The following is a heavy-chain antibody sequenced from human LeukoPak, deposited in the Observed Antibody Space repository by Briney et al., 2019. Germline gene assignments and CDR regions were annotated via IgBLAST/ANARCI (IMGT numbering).Heavy chain of an antibody. CDR1: GGSISSYY. V-gene: IGHV4-4*09. D-gene: IGHD6-13*01. J-gene: IGHJ6*03. Sequence: SETLSVTCTVSGGSISSYYWSWIRQPPGKGLEWIGYIYTSGSTNYNPSLKSRVTISVDTSKNQFSLKLSSVTAADTAVYYCARYYSSSWYSQKGYYYMDVWGKGTTVTVSS. CDR3: ARYYSSSWYSQKGYYYMDV. CDR2: IYTSGST.